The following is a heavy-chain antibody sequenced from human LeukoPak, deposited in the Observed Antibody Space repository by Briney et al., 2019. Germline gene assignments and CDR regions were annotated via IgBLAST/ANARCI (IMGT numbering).Heavy chain of an antibody. D-gene: IGHD4-17*01. CDR3: ARDLYGDYGYNWFDP. V-gene: IGHV4-61*02. J-gene: IGHJ5*02. CDR2: IYTSGST. CDR1: GGSISSSSYD. Sequence: SETLSLTCTVSGGSISSSSYDWSWIRQPAGKGLEWIGRIYTSGSTNYNPSLKSRVTISVDTSKNQFSLKLSSVTAADTAVYYCARDLYGDYGYNWFDPWGQGTLVTVSS.